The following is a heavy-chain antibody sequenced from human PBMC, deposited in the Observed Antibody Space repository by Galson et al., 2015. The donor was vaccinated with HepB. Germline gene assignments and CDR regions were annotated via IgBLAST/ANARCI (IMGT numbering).Heavy chain of an antibody. D-gene: IGHD6-25*01. CDR2: IQYSGST. Sequence: SEPLSLTCTVSGGSVSSGSWYWSWIRQPPGKGLEWIGYIQYSGSTNYNPSLKSRVAISLDSSKKQFSLKVTSVTAADTAVYYCARGGYNSATYYYHYVDVWGKGTTVTVSS. J-gene: IGHJ6*03. CDR1: GGSVSSGSWY. V-gene: IGHV4-61*01. CDR3: ARGGYNSATYYYHYVDV.